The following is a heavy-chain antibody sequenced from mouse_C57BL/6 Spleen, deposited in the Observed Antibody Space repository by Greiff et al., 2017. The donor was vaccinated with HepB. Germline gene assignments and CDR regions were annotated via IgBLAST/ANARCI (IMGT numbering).Heavy chain of an antibody. V-gene: IGHV3-6*01. CDR1: GYSITSGYY. CDR2: ISYDGSN. J-gene: IGHJ3*01. Sequence: EVQLQQSGPGLVKPSQSLSLTCSVTGYSITSGYYWNWIRQFPGNKLEWMGYISYDGSNNYNPSLKNRISITRDTSKNQFFLKLNSVTTEDTATYYCAREGIYDGYYVVLFAYWGQGTLVTVSA. CDR3: AREGIYDGYYVVLFAY. D-gene: IGHD2-3*01.